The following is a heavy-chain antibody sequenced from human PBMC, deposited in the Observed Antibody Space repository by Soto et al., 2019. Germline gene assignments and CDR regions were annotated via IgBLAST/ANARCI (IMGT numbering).Heavy chain of an antibody. Sequence: PGWSLRLSCAASGFKFMNYVFHLVRQAPGKGLEWVAFISYDGSDEHYTDSVKGRFTISRDNSRDTVYLQMSGLRSEDTAVYYCARVGEYVDSPYYTYAMEVSGKGTMVTVSS. CDR2: ISYDGSDE. CDR3: ARVGEYVDSPYYTYAMEV. D-gene: IGHD2-15*01. V-gene: IGHV3-30*04. CDR1: GFKFMNYV. J-gene: IGHJ6*04.